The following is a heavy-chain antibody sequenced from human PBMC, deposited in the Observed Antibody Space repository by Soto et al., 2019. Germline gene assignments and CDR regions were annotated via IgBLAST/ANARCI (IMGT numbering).Heavy chain of an antibody. Sequence: GGSLRLSCAASGFNFSNHLMHWVRQRPAEGLVWVSRITSDGTSKAYAESVKGRFAISRDNAKNTLYLQMNGLTAEDTAVYYCARESGDWPLNWFDPWGQGTLITVSS. D-gene: IGHD2-21*02. CDR3: ARESGDWPLNWFDP. CDR1: GFNFSNHL. CDR2: ITSDGTSK. J-gene: IGHJ5*02. V-gene: IGHV3-74*01.